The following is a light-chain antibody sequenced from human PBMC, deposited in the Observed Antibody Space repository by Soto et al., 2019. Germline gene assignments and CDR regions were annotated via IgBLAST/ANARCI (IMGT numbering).Light chain of an antibody. CDR2: EVS. CDR3: SSYTRSSTWV. Sequence: QSALTQPASVSGSPGQSITISCTGTSSDVGGYNYVSWYQQHPGKAPKLMIYEVSNRLSGVSNRFSGSKSGNTASLTISGLQAEDEADYYCSSYTRSSTWVFGGGTKLIVL. J-gene: IGLJ3*02. V-gene: IGLV2-14*01. CDR1: SSDVGGYNY.